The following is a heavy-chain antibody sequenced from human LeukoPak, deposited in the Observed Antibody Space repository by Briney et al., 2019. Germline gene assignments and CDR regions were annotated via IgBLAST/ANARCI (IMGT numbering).Heavy chain of an antibody. Sequence: KPGGSLRLSCAASGFTFSDYCMSWIRQAPGKGLEWVSYISSSGSTIYYADSVKGRFTISRDNAKHPLYLQMNSLRAEDTAVYYCATSYSYGQPEFDYWGQGTLVTVSS. CDR1: GFTFSDYC. CDR2: ISSSGSTI. J-gene: IGHJ4*02. D-gene: IGHD5-18*01. CDR3: ATSYSYGQPEFDY. V-gene: IGHV3-11*01.